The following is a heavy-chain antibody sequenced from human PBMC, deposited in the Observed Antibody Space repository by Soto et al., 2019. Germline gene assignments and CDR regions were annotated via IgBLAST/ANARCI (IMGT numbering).Heavy chain of an antibody. CDR1: GGTFSSYA. D-gene: IGHD2-2*01. Sequence: RASVKVSCKASGGTFSSYAISWVRQAPGQGLEWMGGIIPIFGTANYAQKFQGRVTITADESTSTAYMELSSLRSEDTAVYYCARDRAIVVVPAAMGYYGMDVWGQGTTVTVSS. V-gene: IGHV1-69*13. J-gene: IGHJ6*02. CDR3: ARDRAIVVVPAAMGYYGMDV. CDR2: IIPIFGTA.